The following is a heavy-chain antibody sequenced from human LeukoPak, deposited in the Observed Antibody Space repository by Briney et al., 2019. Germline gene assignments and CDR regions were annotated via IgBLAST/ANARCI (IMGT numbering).Heavy chain of an antibody. CDR2: INPNSGGT. V-gene: IGHV1-2*06. CDR3: ARDLEMATISGWFDP. Sequence: ASVKVSCKAYVYTFTGYYMHWVRQDPGQGLEWMGRINPNSGGTNYAQKFQGRVTMTRDTSISTAYMELSRLRSDDTAVYYCARDLEMATISGWFDPWGQGTLVTVSS. CDR1: VYTFTGYY. J-gene: IGHJ5*02. D-gene: IGHD5-24*01.